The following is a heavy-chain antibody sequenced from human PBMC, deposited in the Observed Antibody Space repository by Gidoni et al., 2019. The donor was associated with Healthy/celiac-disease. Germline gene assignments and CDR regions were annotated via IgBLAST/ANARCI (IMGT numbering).Heavy chain of an antibody. V-gene: IGHV3-30-3*01. CDR3: ARDRWVYGDFPPSRCGMDV. J-gene: IGHJ6*02. CDR2: ISHDGSNK. D-gene: IGHD4-17*01. Sequence: QVQLVASGGGVVQPGRSLRLSCPASGFPFSSYAMHWVRQAPGKGLAWVAVISHDGSNKYYADSVKGRFTISRDNSKNTLYLQMNSLRAEDTAVYYCARDRWVYGDFPPSRCGMDVWGQGTTVTVSS. CDR1: GFPFSSYA.